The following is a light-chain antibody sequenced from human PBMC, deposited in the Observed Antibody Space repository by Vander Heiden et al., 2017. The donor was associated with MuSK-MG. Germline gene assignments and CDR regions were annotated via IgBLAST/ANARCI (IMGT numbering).Light chain of an antibody. J-gene: IGKJ2*03. Sequence: EIVLTQSPATLSLSPGERATLSCRASQSVSSYLAWYQQKPGQAPRLLMYDASNRATDIPARLSGSGSGTDFTLTMRSLEPEDFTVYYGQGRTTGPASFG. CDR2: DAS. CDR3: QGRTTGPAS. V-gene: IGKV3-11*01. CDR1: QSVSSY.